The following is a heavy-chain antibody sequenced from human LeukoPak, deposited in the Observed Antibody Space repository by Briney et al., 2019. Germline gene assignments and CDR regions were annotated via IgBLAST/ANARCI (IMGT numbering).Heavy chain of an antibody. CDR1: GFTFSSYW. D-gene: IGHD6-13*01. Sequence: GGSLRLSCAASGFTFSSYWMSWVRQAPGKGLEWVANIEQDGSEKYYVDSVKGRFTISRDNAKNSLYLQMNSLRAEDTAVYYCARGTIAAAGYYYFDYWGQGTQVTVSS. CDR3: ARGTIAAAGYYYFDY. V-gene: IGHV3-7*04. J-gene: IGHJ4*02. CDR2: IEQDGSEK.